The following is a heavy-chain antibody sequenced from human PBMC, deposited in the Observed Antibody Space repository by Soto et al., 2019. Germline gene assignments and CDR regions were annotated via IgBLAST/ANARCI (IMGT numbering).Heavy chain of an antibody. CDR2: ISYDGSNK. CDR1: GFTFSSYG. Sequence: GGSLRLSCAASGFTFSSYGMHWVRQAPGKGLEWVAVISYDGSNKYYADSVKGRFTISRDNSKNTLYLQMNSLRAEDTAVYYCAKDTSPYSGYNWFDPWGQGTLVTVSS. J-gene: IGHJ5*02. V-gene: IGHV3-30*18. CDR3: AKDTSPYSGYNWFDP. D-gene: IGHD3-10*01.